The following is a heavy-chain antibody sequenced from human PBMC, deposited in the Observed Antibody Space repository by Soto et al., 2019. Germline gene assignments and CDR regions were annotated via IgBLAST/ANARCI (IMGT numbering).Heavy chain of an antibody. Sequence: PVEACSKASRGAYSGYTSRWLRQATGKGLERMGRIIPILGIANYAQKFQDRVTITADKSTSTAYMELSSLRSEDTAVYYYFRVRSYDILTGYDAAFDIWGQGTMVTVSS. V-gene: IGHV1-69*02. J-gene: IGHJ3*02. CDR1: RGAYSGYT. D-gene: IGHD3-9*01. CDR2: IIPILGIA. CDR3: FRVRSYDILTGYDAAFDI.